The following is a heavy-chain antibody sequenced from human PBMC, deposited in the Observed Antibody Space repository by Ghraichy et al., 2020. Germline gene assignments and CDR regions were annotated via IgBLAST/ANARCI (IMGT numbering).Heavy chain of an antibody. V-gene: IGHV4-34*01. CDR2: INHSGST. CDR3: ARGRGYSGSFRFDY. Sequence: SETLPLTCAVYGGSFSGYYWSWIRQPPGKGLEWIGEINHSGSTNYNPSLKSRVTISVDTSKNQFSLKLSSVTAADTAVYYCARGRGYSGSFRFDYWGQGTLVTVSS. CDR1: GGSFSGYY. J-gene: IGHJ4*02. D-gene: IGHD1-26*01.